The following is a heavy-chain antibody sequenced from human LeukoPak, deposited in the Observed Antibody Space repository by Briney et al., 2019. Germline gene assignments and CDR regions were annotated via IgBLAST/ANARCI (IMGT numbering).Heavy chain of an antibody. Sequence: PGGSLRLSCAASGFTFSSYGMHWVRQAPGKGLEWVAGIWYDGSNKYYADSVKGRFTISRDNSKNTLYLQMNSLRAEDTAVYYCARDWRYCSGGSCYRGGYYFDYWGQGTLVTVSS. CDR3: ARDWRYCSGGSCYRGGYYFDY. CDR2: IWYDGSNK. CDR1: GFTFSSYG. V-gene: IGHV3-33*01. D-gene: IGHD2-15*01. J-gene: IGHJ4*02.